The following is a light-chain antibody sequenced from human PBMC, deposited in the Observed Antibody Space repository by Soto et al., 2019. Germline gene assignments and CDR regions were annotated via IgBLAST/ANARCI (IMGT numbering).Light chain of an antibody. Sequence: EILMTQSPATLYVSPGERATLSCRASQSVSSKLVWYQQKPGQAPRLLIYGASNRATGIPDRFSGSGSGTDFTLTISRLEPEDFAVYYCQQYGSSGTFGQGTKVDI. V-gene: IGKV3-20*01. J-gene: IGKJ1*01. CDR1: QSVSSK. CDR2: GAS. CDR3: QQYGSSGT.